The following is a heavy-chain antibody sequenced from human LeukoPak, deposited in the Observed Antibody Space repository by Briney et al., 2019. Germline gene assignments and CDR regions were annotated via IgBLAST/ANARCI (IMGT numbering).Heavy chain of an antibody. D-gene: IGHD3-22*01. CDR1: GGSISSSSYY. Sequence: SETLSLTCTVSGGSISSSSYYWGWIRQPPGKGLEWIGSIYYSGSTYYNPSLKSRVTISVDTSKNQFSLKLSSVTAADTAVYYCARHVVSSAYYSPDYYYGMDVWGQGTTVTVSS. CDR2: IYYSGST. CDR3: ARHVVSSAYYSPDYYYGMDV. J-gene: IGHJ6*02. V-gene: IGHV4-39*01.